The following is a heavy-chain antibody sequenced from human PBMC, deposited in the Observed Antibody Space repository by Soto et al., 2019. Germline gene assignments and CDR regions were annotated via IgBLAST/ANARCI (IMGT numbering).Heavy chain of an antibody. J-gene: IGHJ4*02. CDR2: IDGDGSRT. V-gene: IGHV3-74*01. CDR1: GFTFSGYW. CDR3: ASELASYNDY. Sequence: EVQLVESGAGLVQPGGSLRLSCAASGFTFSGYWMHWVRQAPGKGLVWVSRIDGDGSRTNYADSVKGRFTISRDNAKNTLYLQMNSLRAEDTAVYFCASELASYNDYWGEGTLVTVSS. D-gene: IGHD1-1*01.